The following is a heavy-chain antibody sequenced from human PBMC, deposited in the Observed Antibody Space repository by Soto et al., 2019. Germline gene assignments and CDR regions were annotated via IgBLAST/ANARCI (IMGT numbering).Heavy chain of an antibody. D-gene: IGHD3-16*02. V-gene: IGHV4-31*03. CDR2: IYYSGST. Sequence: SETLSLTCTVSGGSISSGGYYWSWIRQHPGKGLEWIGYIYYSGSTYYNPSLKSRVTISVDTSKNQFSLKLSSVTAADTAVYYCARGEAFGGVIALFDYWGQGTLVTVSS. CDR3: ARGEAFGGVIALFDY. CDR1: GGSISSGGYY. J-gene: IGHJ4*02.